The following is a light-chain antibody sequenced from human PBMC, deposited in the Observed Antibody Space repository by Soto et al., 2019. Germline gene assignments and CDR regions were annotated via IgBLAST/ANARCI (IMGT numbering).Light chain of an antibody. J-gene: IGKJ1*01. CDR3: QQYDGWPRT. V-gene: IGKV3-15*01. CDR2: GAS. CDR1: QSVSSN. Sequence: EIVMTQSPATLSVSPGERATLSCRASQSVSSNLAWYQQKPGQAPRLLIYGASTRATGIPARFSGSGSGTELTLTISSLQSEDGDFFDCQQYDGWPRTFGQGTKVDIK.